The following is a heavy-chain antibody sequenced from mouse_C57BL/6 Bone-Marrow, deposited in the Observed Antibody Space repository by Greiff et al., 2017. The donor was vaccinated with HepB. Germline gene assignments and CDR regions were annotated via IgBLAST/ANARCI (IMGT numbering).Heavy chain of an antibody. D-gene: IGHD1-1*01. CDR3: ARYGSHWYFDV. Sequence: EVQVVESGGGLVKPGGSLKLSCAASGFTFSSYAMSWVRQTPEKRLGWVATISDGGSYTYYPDNVKGRFTISRDNAKNNLYLQMSHLKSEDTAMYYCARYGSHWYFDVWGTGTTVTVSS. CDR1: GFTFSSYA. V-gene: IGHV5-4*01. CDR2: ISDGGSYT. J-gene: IGHJ1*03.